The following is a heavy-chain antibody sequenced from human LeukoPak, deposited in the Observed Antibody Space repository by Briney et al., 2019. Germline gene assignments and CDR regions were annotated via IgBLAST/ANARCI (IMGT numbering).Heavy chain of an antibody. CDR3: AGSNWNGGDY. J-gene: IGHJ4*02. D-gene: IGHD1-1*01. CDR1: GGSFSGYY. V-gene: IGHV4-34*01. Sequence: SETLSLTCAVYGGSFSGYYWSWIRQPPGKGLEWIGEINHSGSTNYNPSLKSRVTISVDTSKNQFSLKLSSVTAADTAVYYCAGSNWNGGDYWGQGTLVTVSS. CDR2: INHSGST.